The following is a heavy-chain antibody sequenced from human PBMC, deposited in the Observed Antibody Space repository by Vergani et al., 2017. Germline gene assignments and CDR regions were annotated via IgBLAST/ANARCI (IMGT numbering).Heavy chain of an antibody. CDR3: AKDIGATIWGYFDL. D-gene: IGHD5-12*01. CDR1: GFTFSSYA. J-gene: IGHJ2*01. V-gene: IGHV3-23*01. Sequence: EVQLLESGGGLVQPGGSLRLSCAASGFTFSSYAMNWVRQAPGKGLEWVSAISGSGGSTYYADSVKGRFTISRDNSKNTLYLLMNSRIAEDTAVYYCAKDIGATIWGYFDLWGRGTLVTVSS. CDR2: ISGSGGST.